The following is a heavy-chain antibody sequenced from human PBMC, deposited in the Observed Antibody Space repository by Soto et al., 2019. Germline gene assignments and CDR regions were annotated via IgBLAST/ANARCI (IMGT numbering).Heavy chain of an antibody. CDR3: AKERYYDYVWETYYYYGMDV. D-gene: IGHD3-16*01. Sequence: EVQLLESGGGLEQPGRSLRLSCAASGFTFNSYAMTWVRQAPGKGLEWVSAISGSGGYTYYADSVKGRFTISRDNSKNTLFLQMNSLTAEDTAIYYCAKERYYDYVWETYYYYGMDVWGQGATVTVSS. CDR1: GFTFNSYA. V-gene: IGHV3-23*01. CDR2: ISGSGGYT. J-gene: IGHJ6*02.